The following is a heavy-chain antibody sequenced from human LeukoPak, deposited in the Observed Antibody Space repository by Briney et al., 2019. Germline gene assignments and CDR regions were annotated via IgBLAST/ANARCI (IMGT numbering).Heavy chain of an antibody. J-gene: IGHJ5*02. D-gene: IGHD2-2*01. Sequence: SETLSLTCTVSGGSISSYYWSWIRQPAGKGLEWVGRITTSGSTNYNPSLTSRVTMSVDTSKNQFSLKLIPVTAADTAVYYCARGVRYCSTTNCYNCFDPWGQGTLVTVSS. CDR1: GGSISSYY. V-gene: IGHV4-4*07. CDR2: ITTSGST. CDR3: ARGVRYCSTTNCYNCFDP.